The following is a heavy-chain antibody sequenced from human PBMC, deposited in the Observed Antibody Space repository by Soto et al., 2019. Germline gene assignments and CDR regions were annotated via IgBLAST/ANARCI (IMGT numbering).Heavy chain of an antibody. V-gene: IGHV1-2*02. J-gene: IGHJ4*02. CDR3: ARIKNYYDSSGPFDY. CDR2: INPNSGDT. CDR1: GYTFSGFF. Sequence: ASVKVSCKASGYTFSGFFLHWVRQTPGQGLEWMGWINPNSGDTNYAQKFQGRVTMTRDMSISTAYMELSRLTSDDTAVYYRARIKNYYDSSGPFDYWGQGALVTVSS. D-gene: IGHD3-22*01.